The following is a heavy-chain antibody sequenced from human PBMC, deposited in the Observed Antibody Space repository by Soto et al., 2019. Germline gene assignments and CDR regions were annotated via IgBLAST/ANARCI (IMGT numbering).Heavy chain of an antibody. CDR3: ARISSRLCY. V-gene: IGHV4-34*01. J-gene: IGHJ4*02. CDR1: GGSFSGYS. CDR2: INHSGST. D-gene: IGHD6-13*01. Sequence: QVQLQQWGAGLLKPSETLSLTCAVYGGSFSGYSCSWIRHPPGKGLEWIGEINHSGSTNYNPSLKSRVTISVDTSKNQFSLKLSSVTAADTAVYYCARISSRLCYWGQGTLVTVSS.